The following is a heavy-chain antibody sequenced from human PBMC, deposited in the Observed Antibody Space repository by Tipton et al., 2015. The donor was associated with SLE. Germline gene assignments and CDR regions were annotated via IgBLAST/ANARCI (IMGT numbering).Heavy chain of an antibody. CDR2: IYYSGTT. CDR3: ARQRGVPTAGALNWFNP. V-gene: IGHV4-31*03. D-gene: IGHD2-2*01. Sequence: GLVKPSQTLSLTCSVSGDSISTGGYYWSWIRQHPGKGLEWIGYIYYSGTTYYNPSLKSRLTISVDTSKNQFSLRLSSVTAADTAVYFCARQRGVPTAGALNWFNPWGQGTLVTVSS. J-gene: IGHJ5*02. CDR1: GDSISTGGYY.